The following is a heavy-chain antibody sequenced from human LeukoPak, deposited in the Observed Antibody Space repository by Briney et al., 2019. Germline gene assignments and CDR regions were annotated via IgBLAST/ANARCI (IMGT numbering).Heavy chain of an antibody. CDR2: ISSSGSTI. D-gene: IGHD4-11*01. J-gene: IGHJ4*02. CDR3: ARVRYTNSDY. CDR1: GYTFSSYE. V-gene: IGHV3-48*03. Sequence: GGSLRLSCAASGYTFSSYEMNWVRQAPGKGLEWVSYISSSGSTIYYADSVKGRFTISRDNAKNSLSLQMNSLRAEDTAVYYCARVRYTNSDYWGQGTLVTVSS.